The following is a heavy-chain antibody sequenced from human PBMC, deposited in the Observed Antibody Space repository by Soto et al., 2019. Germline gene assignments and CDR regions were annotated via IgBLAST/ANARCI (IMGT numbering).Heavy chain of an antibody. CDR2: INSDGSST. Sequence: GGSLRLSCAASGFTFSSYWMHWVRQAPGKGLVWVSRINSDGSSTSYADSVKGRFTISRDNAKNTLYLQMNSLRAEDTAVYYCARGRYCSSTSCLPLDAFDIWGQGTMVTVSS. D-gene: IGHD2-2*01. V-gene: IGHV3-74*01. J-gene: IGHJ3*02. CDR1: GFTFSSYW. CDR3: ARGRYCSSTSCLPLDAFDI.